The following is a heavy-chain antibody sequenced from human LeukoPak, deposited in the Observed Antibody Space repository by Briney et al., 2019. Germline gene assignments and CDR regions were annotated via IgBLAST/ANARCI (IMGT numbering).Heavy chain of an antibody. CDR3: ARAPGSYDSSGYLYWYFDL. V-gene: IGHV4-59*01. CDR1: GGSISSSY. Sequence: PSETLSLTCTVSGGSISSSYWNWIRQPPGKGLEWIGFIYYSGSTNYNPSLKSRATISVDTSKNQFSLKLTSVTAADTAVYFCARAPGSYDSSGYLYWYFDLWGRGTLVTVSS. J-gene: IGHJ2*01. CDR2: IYYSGST. D-gene: IGHD3-22*01.